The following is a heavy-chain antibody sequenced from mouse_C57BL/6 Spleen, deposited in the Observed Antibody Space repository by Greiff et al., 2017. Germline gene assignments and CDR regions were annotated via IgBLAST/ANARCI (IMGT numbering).Heavy chain of an antibody. CDR2: ISSGGSYT. Sequence: EVMLVESGGDLVKPGGSLKLSCAASGFTFSSYGMPWVRQTPDKRLEWVATISSGGSYTYYPDSVKGRFTISRDNAKNTLYLQMSSLKSEDTAMYYCARGDSSGSYFDYWGQGTTLTVSS. V-gene: IGHV5-6*02. CDR3: ARGDSSGSYFDY. J-gene: IGHJ2*01. D-gene: IGHD3-2*02. CDR1: GFTFSSYG.